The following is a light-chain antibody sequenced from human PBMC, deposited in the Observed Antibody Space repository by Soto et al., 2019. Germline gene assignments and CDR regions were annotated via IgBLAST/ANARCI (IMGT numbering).Light chain of an antibody. V-gene: IGKV3-15*01. J-gene: IGKJ1*01. CDR2: GAS. CDR3: QQYDHWPRT. CDR1: QGISRK. Sequence: EIRLTQSPGTLSVSPGDRVTLSCRASQGISRKLAWYQHQPGQAPRLLISGASTGATGIPARFSGSGSGTEFTLSISSLQSEDFAVYYCQQYDHWPRTFGQGTKVDIK.